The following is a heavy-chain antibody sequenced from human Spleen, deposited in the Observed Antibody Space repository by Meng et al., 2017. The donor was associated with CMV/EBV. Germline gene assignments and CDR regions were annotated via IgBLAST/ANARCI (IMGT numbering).Heavy chain of an antibody. J-gene: IGHJ4*02. CDR3: ARGYNWNDFDY. CDR2: ISSSGNSK. Sequence: GESLKISCAASGFTFSSYEMNWVRQAPGKGLEWVSYISSSGNSKYYADSVKGRFTISRDNAQNSLYLQMNSLRAEDTAVYYCARGYNWNDFDYWGQGTLVTVSS. CDR1: GFTFSSYE. D-gene: IGHD1-20*01. V-gene: IGHV3-48*03.